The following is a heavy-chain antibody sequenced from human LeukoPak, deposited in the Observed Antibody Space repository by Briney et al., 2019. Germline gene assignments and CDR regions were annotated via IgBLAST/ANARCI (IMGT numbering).Heavy chain of an antibody. CDR2: ISAYNGNT. J-gene: IGHJ4*02. CDR3: ASGVSGYFFDY. D-gene: IGHD6-19*01. Sequence: ALVKVSCKASGYTFTSYGISWVRQASGQGLEWMGWISAYNGNTNYAQKLQGRVTMTTDTSTSTAYMELRSLRSDDTAVYYCASGVSGYFFDYWGQGTLVTVSS. CDR1: GYTFTSYG. V-gene: IGHV1-18*04.